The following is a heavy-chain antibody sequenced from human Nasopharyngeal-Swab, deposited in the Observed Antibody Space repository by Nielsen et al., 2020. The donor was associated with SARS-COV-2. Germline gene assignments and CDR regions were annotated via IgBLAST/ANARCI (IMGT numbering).Heavy chain of an antibody. D-gene: IGHD6-6*01. CDR1: GFSFSSYW. Sequence: GGSLRLSCATSGFSFSSYWMTWVRQAPGKGLEWVANIRQDGSKKFYLDSVSGRFTISRDNAENSLYLQMNSLRADDTAVYYCATDPSTSRYGGPLDHWGQGTLVTVSS. J-gene: IGHJ4*02. V-gene: IGHV3-7*03. CDR2: IRQDGSKK. CDR3: ATDPSTSRYGGPLDH.